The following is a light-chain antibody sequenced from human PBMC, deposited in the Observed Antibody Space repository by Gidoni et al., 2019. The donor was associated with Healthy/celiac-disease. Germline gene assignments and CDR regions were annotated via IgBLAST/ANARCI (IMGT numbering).Light chain of an antibody. V-gene: IGLV2-14*01. J-gene: IGLJ2*01. CDR1: SSDVGVYNY. CDR3: SSYTSSSTPVV. CDR2: EVS. Sequence: QSALTKPASVSGSPGQSITISCTGTSSDVGVYNYVSWYQQHPGKAPKLMIYEVSNRPSGVSNRFSGSKSGNTASLTISGLQAEDEADYYCSSYTSSSTPVVFGGGTKLTVL.